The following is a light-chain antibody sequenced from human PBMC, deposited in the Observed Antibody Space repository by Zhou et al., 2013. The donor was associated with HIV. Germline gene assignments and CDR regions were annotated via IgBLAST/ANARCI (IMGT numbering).Light chain of an antibody. CDR1: QSIDGY. CDR2: TAS. Sequence: DIQMTQSPSSLSASVGDRVTISCRASQSIDGYLNWYQQRPGKAPKLLIYTASNLQSGVPSRFSGSGYGTDFTLTISSLQPEDFATYYCQQSFSIPRTFGGGTKVDMK. J-gene: IGKJ4*01. CDR3: QQSFSIPRT. V-gene: IGKV1-39*01.